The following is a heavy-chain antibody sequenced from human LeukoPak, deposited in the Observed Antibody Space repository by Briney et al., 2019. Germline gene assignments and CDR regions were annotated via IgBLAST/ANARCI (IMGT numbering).Heavy chain of an antibody. J-gene: IGHJ5*02. CDR1: GYTFTSYG. V-gene: IGHV1-18*01. Sequence: ASVKVSCKVSGYTFTSYGISWVRQAPGQGLEWMGWISAYNGNTNYAQKLQGRVTMTTDTSTSTAYIELRSLRSDDTAVYYCARMGRSSGWLPSGWFDPWGQGTLVTVSS. CDR3: ARMGRSSGWLPSGWFDP. D-gene: IGHD6-19*01. CDR2: ISAYNGNT.